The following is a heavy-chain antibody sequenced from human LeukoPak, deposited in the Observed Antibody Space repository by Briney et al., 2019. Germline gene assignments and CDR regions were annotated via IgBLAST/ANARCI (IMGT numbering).Heavy chain of an antibody. Sequence: PGGPLRLSCAASGFTFSSYAMSWVRQAPGKGLEWVSAISGSGGSTYYADSVKGRFTISRDNAKNSLYLQMNSLRDEDTAVYYCARASSGYFRPQDYWGQGTLVTVSS. D-gene: IGHD3-22*01. V-gene: IGHV3-23*01. CDR2: ISGSGGST. J-gene: IGHJ4*02. CDR1: GFTFSSYA. CDR3: ARASSGYFRPQDY.